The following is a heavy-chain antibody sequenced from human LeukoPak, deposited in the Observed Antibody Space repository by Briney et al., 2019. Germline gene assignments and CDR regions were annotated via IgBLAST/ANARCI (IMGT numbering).Heavy chain of an antibody. CDR1: GASISSSNYY. V-gene: IGHV4-39*01. D-gene: IGHD5-12*01. J-gene: IGHJ4*02. Sequence: MPSETLSLTCAVSGASISSSNYYWGWVRQSPGKGLEWIGNIYSSGNTYYNASLKSRVTMYIDTSKNQFSLKLSSVTAADTAMYYCAKSNGYGLIDYWGQGTLVTVSS. CDR3: AKSNGYGLIDY. CDR2: IYSSGNT.